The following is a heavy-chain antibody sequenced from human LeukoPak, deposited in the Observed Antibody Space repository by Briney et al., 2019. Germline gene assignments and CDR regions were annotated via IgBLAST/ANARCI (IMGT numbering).Heavy chain of an antibody. V-gene: IGHV3-7*01. CDR3: AREGSPTAMVTYRGLDY. CDR1: GFTFSSYW. D-gene: IGHD5-18*01. J-gene: IGHJ4*02. CDR2: IKQDGSEK. Sequence: GGSLGLSCAASGFTFSSYWMSWVRQAPGKGLEWVANIKQDGSEKYYVDSVKGRFTISRDNAKNSLYLQMNSLRAEDTAVYYCAREGSPTAMVTYRGLDYWGQGTLVTVSS.